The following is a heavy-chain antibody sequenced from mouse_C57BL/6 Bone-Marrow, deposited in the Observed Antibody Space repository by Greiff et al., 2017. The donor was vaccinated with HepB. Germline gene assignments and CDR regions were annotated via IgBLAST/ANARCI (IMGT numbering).Heavy chain of an antibody. CDR3: ARNWNWDYFDY. V-gene: IGHV2-2*01. D-gene: IGHD4-1*01. J-gene: IGHJ2*01. CDR2: IWSGGST. Sequence: VKLVESGPGLVQPSQSLSITCTVSGFSLTSYGVHWVRQSPGKGLEWLGVIWSGGSTDYNAAFISRLSISKDNSKSQVFFKMNSLQADDTAIYYCARNWNWDYFDYWGQGTTLTVSS. CDR1: GFSLTSYG.